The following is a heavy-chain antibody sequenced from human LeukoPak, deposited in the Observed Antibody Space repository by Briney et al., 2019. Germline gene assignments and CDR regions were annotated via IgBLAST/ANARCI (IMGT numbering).Heavy chain of an antibody. CDR3: ARAEWSGVVTGAFDI. J-gene: IGHJ3*02. V-gene: IGHV3-48*03. D-gene: IGHD3-10*01. Sequence: GGSLRLSCAASGFTFSSYAMHWVRQAPGKGLEWVSYISSSGSTIYYADSVKGRFTISRDNAKKSLYLQMNSLRAEDTAVYYCARAEWSGVVTGAFDIWGQGTMVTVSS. CDR1: GFTFSSYA. CDR2: ISSSGSTI.